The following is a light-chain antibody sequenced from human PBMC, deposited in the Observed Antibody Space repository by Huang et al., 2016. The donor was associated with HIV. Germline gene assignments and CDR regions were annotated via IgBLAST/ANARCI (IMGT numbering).Light chain of an antibody. Sequence: DIQMTQSPPSLSASVGDRVTLTCRANQNITKSLNWYQQTPGKAPKLLIYTTSTLENGVPSRFSVSGSGSHFTLNIGNLQPEDFATYYCQQSFSVPRTFG. CDR2: TTS. J-gene: IGKJ1*01. CDR3: QQSFSVPRT. CDR1: QNITKS. V-gene: IGKV1-39*01.